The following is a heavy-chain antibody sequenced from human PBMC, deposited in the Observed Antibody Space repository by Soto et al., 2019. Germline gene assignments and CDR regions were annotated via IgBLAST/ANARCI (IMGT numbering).Heavy chain of an antibody. J-gene: IGHJ4*01. CDR3: TRATYYRYYFDV. CDR2: IYYSGTT. V-gene: IGHV4-59*01. Sequence: SETLSLTCTASGGSITSSYWSWIRRPPGKGLEWFGYIYYSGTTNYNPSLKSRITISIHRSENQFSLKLISVTAADTAVYVCTRATYYRYYFDVWGHGTLVTVSS. CDR1: GGSITSSY. D-gene: IGHD3-10*01.